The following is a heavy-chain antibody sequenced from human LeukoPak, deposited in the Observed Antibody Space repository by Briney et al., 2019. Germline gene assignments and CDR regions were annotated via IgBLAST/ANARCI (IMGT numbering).Heavy chain of an antibody. CDR1: GFTFSSYS. J-gene: IGHJ5*02. CDR3: ARDFGTVPTAVWFDP. CDR2: ISSSSSYI. V-gene: IGHV3-21*01. Sequence: SGGSLRLSCAASGFTFSSYSMNWVRQAPGKGLEWGSSISSSSSYIYYADSVKGRFTISRDNAKNSLYLQMSSLRAEDTAVYYCARDFGTVPTAVWFDPWGQGTLVTVSS. D-gene: IGHD4-17*01.